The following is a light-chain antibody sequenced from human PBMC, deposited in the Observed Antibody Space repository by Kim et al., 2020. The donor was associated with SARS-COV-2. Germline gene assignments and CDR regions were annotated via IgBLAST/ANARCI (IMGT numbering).Light chain of an antibody. CDR1: KIGRKN. V-gene: IGLV3-9*01. J-gene: IGLJ3*02. CDR2: RDS. CDR3: QVWDSSTWV. Sequence: VALGQEARITWGGNKIGRKNVHGYQQKPGQAPVLVIYRDSNRPSGIPERFAGSNSGNTATLTISRAQAGDEADYYCQVWDSSTWVFGGGNQLTVL.